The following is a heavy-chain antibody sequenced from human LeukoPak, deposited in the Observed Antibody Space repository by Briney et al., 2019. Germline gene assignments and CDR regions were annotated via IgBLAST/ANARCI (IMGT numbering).Heavy chain of an antibody. CDR1: GYTFTSYG. D-gene: IGHD6-13*01. J-gene: IGHJ6*02. V-gene: IGHV1-18*01. CDR3: ARDLDSSGWYGGDYYYYYGMDV. Sequence: GASVKVSCKASGYTFTSYGISWVRQAPGQGLEWMGWISAYNGNTNYAQKLQGRVTMTTDTSTSTAYMELRSLRSDDTAVYYCARDLDSSGWYGGDYYYYYGMDVWGQGTTATVSS. CDR2: ISAYNGNT.